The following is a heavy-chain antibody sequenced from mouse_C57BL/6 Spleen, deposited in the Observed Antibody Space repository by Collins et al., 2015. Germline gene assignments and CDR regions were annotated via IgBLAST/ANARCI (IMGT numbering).Heavy chain of an antibody. CDR1: GYTFTSYW. CDR2: IDPSDSYT. Sequence: QVQLQQPGAELVMPGASVKLSCKASGYTFTSYWMHWVKQRPGQGLEWIGEIDPSDSYTNYNQKFKGKSTLTVDKSSSTAYMQLSSLTSEDSAVYYCARDSFLITTVVATRAMDYWGQGTSVTVSS. CDR3: ARDSFLITTVVATRAMDY. V-gene: IGHV1-69*01. J-gene: IGHJ4*01. D-gene: IGHD1-1*01.